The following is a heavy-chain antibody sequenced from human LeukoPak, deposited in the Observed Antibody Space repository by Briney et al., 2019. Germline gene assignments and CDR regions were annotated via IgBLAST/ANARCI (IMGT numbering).Heavy chain of an antibody. D-gene: IGHD3-10*01. CDR2: VYYTGST. Sequence: SETLSLTCTVSGGSISSSSYYWGWIRQPPGKGLEWIGYVYYTGSTNYNPSLKSRVTISVDTSKNQFSLKLTSVTATDTAVYFCARGPLGDLFSDAFDIWGQGTKVTVSS. CDR1: GGSISSSSYY. J-gene: IGHJ3*02. CDR3: ARGPLGDLFSDAFDI. V-gene: IGHV4-61*05.